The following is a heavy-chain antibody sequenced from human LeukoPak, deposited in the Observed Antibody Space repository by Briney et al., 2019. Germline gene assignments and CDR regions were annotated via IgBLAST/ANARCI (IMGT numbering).Heavy chain of an antibody. CDR2: ISGDNGNT. Sequence: ASVKVSCKASGYSFSAYGIGWVRQAPGQGLEWMGWISGDNGNTKYARKFQGRITMAADTSTSTAYMDLRRLTSDDTAVYYCARDIRARSSSGLLDYWGQGTLLTVSS. D-gene: IGHD3-22*01. CDR1: GYSFSAYG. CDR3: ARDIRARSSSGLLDY. J-gene: IGHJ4*02. V-gene: IGHV1-18*01.